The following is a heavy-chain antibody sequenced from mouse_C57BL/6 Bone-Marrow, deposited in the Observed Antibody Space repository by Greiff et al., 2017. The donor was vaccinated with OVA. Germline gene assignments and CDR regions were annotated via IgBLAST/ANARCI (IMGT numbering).Heavy chain of an antibody. CDR2: IYPGSGST. CDR1: GYTFTSYW. J-gene: IGHJ4*01. D-gene: IGHD3-2*02. V-gene: IGHV1-55*01. CDR3: ARPTAQATYSVLLLAMDY. Sequence: QVQLQQPGAELVKPGASVKMSCKASGYTFTSYWITWVKQRPGQGLEWIGDIYPGSGSTNYNEKFKSKATLTVDTSSSTAYMQLSSLTSEDSAVYYCARPTAQATYSVLLLAMDYWGQGTSVTVSS.